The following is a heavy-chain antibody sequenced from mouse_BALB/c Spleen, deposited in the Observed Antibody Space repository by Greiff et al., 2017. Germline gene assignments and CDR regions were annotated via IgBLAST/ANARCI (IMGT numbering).Heavy chain of an antibody. CDR1: GYTFTSYY. J-gene: IGHJ2*01. Sequence: QVQLQQSGPELVKPGASVKMSCKASGYTFTSYYIHWVKQRPGQGLEWIGWIYPGDGSTKYNEKFKGKTTLTADKSSSTAYMLLSSLTSEDSAIYFCARRDYWGQGTTLTVSS. CDR3: ARRDY. V-gene: IGHV1S56*01. CDR2: IYPGDGST.